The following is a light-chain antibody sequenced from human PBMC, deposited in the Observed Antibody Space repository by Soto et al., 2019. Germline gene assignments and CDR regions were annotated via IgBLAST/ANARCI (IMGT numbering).Light chain of an antibody. Sequence: EIVMTQSPATLSVSPGERATLSCRASQSVSSNLAWYQQKPGQAPRLLIYGESTRATGIPARFSGSGSGTEFTLTISSLQSDDFATYYCHQYKTYWTFGHGTKVDI. CDR2: GES. J-gene: IGKJ1*01. CDR1: QSVSSN. V-gene: IGKV3-15*01. CDR3: HQYKTYWT.